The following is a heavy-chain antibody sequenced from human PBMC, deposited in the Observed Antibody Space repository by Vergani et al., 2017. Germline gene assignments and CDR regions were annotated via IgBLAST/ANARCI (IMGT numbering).Heavy chain of an antibody. CDR2: VSTGTKSQ. CDR3: ARDRETWNYGYYFDY. Sequence: VQLVESGGGWVQPGGSLRLSCVVSGFDFSSYIMNWVRQAPGKGLEWVSFVSTGTKSQSYAESVKGRFTISRDNAKNSLYLQMNSLRAEDTAVYYCARDRETWNYGYYFDYWGQGTLVTVSS. J-gene: IGHJ4*02. V-gene: IGHV3-48*04. CDR1: GFDFSSYI. D-gene: IGHD1-7*01.